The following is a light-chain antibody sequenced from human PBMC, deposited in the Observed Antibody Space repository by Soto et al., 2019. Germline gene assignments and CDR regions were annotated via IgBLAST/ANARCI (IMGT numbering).Light chain of an antibody. J-gene: IGKJ4*01. Sequence: DIVMTQSPLSLPVTLGQPASISCRSSQSLVYTDGETYLSWFHQRPGQSPRRLIYFVSNRDSGVPGRFSGSGSGTDFTLKISRVEAEDVGVYYCMQAKTWPLTFGGGTKVEIK. V-gene: IGKV2-30*01. CDR3: MQAKTWPLT. CDR1: QSLVYTDGETY. CDR2: FVS.